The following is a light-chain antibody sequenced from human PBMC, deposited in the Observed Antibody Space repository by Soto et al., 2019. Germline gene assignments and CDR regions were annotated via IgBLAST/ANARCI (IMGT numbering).Light chain of an antibody. CDR2: DAS. Sequence: IHMTQSPSTLSPSVGDRVTITCRASQSGHNWLAWYQQKPGEAPKLLIYDASTLQSGVPSRFSGSGSGTEFTLTISSLQPDDFATYFCQQYKDYSPYTFGQGTKLEIK. J-gene: IGKJ2*01. CDR1: QSGHNW. V-gene: IGKV1-5*01. CDR3: QQYKDYSPYT.